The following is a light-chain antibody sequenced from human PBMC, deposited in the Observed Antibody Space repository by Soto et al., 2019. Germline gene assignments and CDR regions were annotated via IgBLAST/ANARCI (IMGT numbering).Light chain of an antibody. V-gene: IGLV2-14*01. Sequence: ALTQPASVSGSPGQSITISCTGTSSDVGGYNYVSWYQQHPGKAPKLMIYEVSNRPSGVSNRFSGSKSGNTASLTISGLQAEDEADYYCSSYTSSSTLENVFGTGTKVTVL. CDR2: EVS. CDR3: SSYTSSSTLENV. J-gene: IGLJ1*01. CDR1: SSDVGGYNY.